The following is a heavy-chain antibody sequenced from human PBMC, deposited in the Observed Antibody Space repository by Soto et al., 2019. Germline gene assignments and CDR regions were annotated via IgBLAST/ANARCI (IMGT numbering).Heavy chain of an antibody. CDR2: ISAYNGNT. CDR1: GYTFTSYG. CDR3: ARDPDSAEYYYMDV. D-gene: IGHD3-10*01. Sequence: GASVKVSCKASGYTFTSYGISWVRQAPGQGLEWMGWISAYNGNTNYAQKLQGRVTMTTDTSTSTAYMELRSLRSDDTAVYYCARDPDSAEYYYMDVWGKGTTVTVSX. J-gene: IGHJ6*03. V-gene: IGHV1-18*01.